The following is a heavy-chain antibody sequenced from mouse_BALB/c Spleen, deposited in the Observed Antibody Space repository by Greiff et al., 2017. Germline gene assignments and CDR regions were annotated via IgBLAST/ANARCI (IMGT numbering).Heavy chain of an antibody. V-gene: IGHV1S81*02. CDR3: TRGGDGYYLYYFDY. CDR2: INPSNGGT. D-gene: IGHD2-3*01. J-gene: IGHJ2*01. CDR1: GYTFTSYY. Sequence: QVQLQQSGAELVKPGASVKLSCKASGYTFTSYYMYWVKQRPGQGLEWIGEINPSNGGTNFNEKFKSKATLTVDKSSSTAYMQLSSLTSEDSAVYYCTRGGDGYYLYYFDYWGQGTTLTVST.